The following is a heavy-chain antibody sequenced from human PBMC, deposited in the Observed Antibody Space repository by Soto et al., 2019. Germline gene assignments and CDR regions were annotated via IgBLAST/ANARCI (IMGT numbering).Heavy chain of an antibody. CDR3: ARGVVVVAATLYYYYGMDV. CDR2: INHSGST. D-gene: IGHD2-15*01. CDR1: GGSFSGYY. Sequence: KASETLSLTCAVYGGSFSGYYWSWIRQPPGKGLEWIGEINHSGSTNYNPSLKSRVTISVDTSKNQFSLKLSSVTAADTAVYYCARGVVVVAATLYYYYGMDVWGQGTTVTVSS. V-gene: IGHV4-34*01. J-gene: IGHJ6*02.